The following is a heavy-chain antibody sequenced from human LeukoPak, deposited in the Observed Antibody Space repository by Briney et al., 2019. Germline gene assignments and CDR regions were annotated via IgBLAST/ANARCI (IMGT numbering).Heavy chain of an antibody. J-gene: IGHJ5*02. Sequence: SETLSLTCAVSGGSISSGGYSWSWIRQPPGKGLEWIGYIYHSGSTYYNPSLKSRVTISVDRSKNQFSLKLSSVTAADTAVYYCARDGGGFDPWGQGTLVTVSS. D-gene: IGHD3-10*01. CDR3: ARDGGGFDP. CDR1: GGSISSGGYS. V-gene: IGHV4-30-2*01. CDR2: IYHSGST.